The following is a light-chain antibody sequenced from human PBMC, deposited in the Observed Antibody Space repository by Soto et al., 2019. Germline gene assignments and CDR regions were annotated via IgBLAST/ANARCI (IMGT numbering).Light chain of an antibody. Sequence: DIQMTQFPSTLSASIGDRVTITCRASQTISSSLAWYQQKPGKAPKLLIYKASNLETGVPSRFSGSGSGTEFALTICSLQPDDFATYYCQQYIRYSPYTFGQGTRLEIK. CDR2: KAS. V-gene: IGKV1-5*03. CDR1: QTISSS. J-gene: IGKJ2*01. CDR3: QQYIRYSPYT.